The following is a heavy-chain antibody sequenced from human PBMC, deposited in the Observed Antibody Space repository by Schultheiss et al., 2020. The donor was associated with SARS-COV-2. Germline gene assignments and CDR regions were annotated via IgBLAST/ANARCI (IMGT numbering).Heavy chain of an antibody. J-gene: IGHJ3*02. CDR1: RFAVSSNY. CDR3: ARQPEDFRGAPVSAFDI. V-gene: IGHV3-53*04. CDR2: IDGSSSYR. D-gene: IGHD1-14*01. Sequence: GESLKISCAASRFAVSSNYMTWVRQAPGKGLEWVSSIDGSSSYRYYADSVKGRFTISRHNSKNTLYLQMNSLRAEDTAVYYCARQPEDFRGAPVSAFDIWGQGTMVTVSS.